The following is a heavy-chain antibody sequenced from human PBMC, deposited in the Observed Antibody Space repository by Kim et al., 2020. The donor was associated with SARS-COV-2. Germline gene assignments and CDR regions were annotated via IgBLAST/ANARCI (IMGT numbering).Heavy chain of an antibody. CDR1: GGSISSYY. J-gene: IGHJ3*02. Sequence: SETLSLTCTVSGGSISSYYWSWIRQPPGKGLEWIGYIYYSGSTNYNPSLKSRVTISVDTSKNQFSLKLSSVTAADTAVYYCASASYYYDSSGYYYVNAFDIWGQGTMVTVSS. V-gene: IGHV4-59*08. D-gene: IGHD3-22*01. CDR3: ASASYYYDSSGYYYVNAFDI. CDR2: IYYSGST.